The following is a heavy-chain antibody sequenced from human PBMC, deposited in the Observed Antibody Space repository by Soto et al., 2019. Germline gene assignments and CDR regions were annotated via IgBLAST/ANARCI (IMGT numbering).Heavy chain of an antibody. J-gene: IGHJ5*02. CDR3: ARSLYDIFTVSVLNWFDP. CDR1: GYTFTSYA. D-gene: IGHD3-9*01. CDR2: INAGNGNT. Sequence: QVHLVQSGAEEKKPGASVKVSCKASGYTFTSYAMHWVRQAPGQRLEWMGWINAGNGNTKYSQKLQGRVTITRDTSASTAYLELSSLRSDDPAVYYCARSLYDIFTVSVLNWFDPWGQGTLVTVSS. V-gene: IGHV1-3*05.